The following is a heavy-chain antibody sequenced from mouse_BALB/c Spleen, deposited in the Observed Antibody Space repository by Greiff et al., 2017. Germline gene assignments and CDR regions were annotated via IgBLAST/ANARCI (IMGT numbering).Heavy chain of an antibody. V-gene: IGHV1-87*01. CDR1: GYTFTSYW. Sequence: VKLQESGAELARPGASVKLSCKASGYTFTSYWMQWVKQRPGQGLEWIGAIYPGDGDTRYTQKFKGKATLTADKSSSTAYMQLSSLASEDSAVYYCARSPDGYLWFAYWGQGTLVTVSA. D-gene: IGHD2-3*01. J-gene: IGHJ3*01. CDR2: IYPGDGDT. CDR3: ARSPDGYLWFAY.